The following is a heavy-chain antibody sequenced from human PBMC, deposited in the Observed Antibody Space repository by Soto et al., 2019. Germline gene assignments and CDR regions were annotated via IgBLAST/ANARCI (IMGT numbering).Heavy chain of an antibody. V-gene: IGHV1-2*02. CDR3: ARDGYGLGSNIWFDP. D-gene: IGHD6-13*01. CDR1: GYTFTGYY. CDR2: INPNSGGT. J-gene: IGHJ5*02. Sequence: ASVKVSCKASGYTFTGYYMHWVRQAPGQGLEWMGWINPNSGGTNYAQKFQGRVTMTRDTSISTAYMELSRLRSDDTAVYYCARDGYGLGSNIWFDPWGQGTLVTVSS.